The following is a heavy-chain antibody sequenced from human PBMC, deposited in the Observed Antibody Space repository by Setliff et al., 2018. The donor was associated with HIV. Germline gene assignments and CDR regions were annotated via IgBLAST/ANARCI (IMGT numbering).Heavy chain of an antibody. V-gene: IGHV4-34*01. CDR2: ISYSGST. D-gene: IGHD2-21*01. J-gene: IGHJ5*02. Sequence: SETLSLTCAVFGGSFSDFHWSWIRQPPGKGLEWIGEISYSGSTVYNPSLKSRVTMSVDASKNLVSLNLNSVTAADTAIYYCARGVARQVVIDRWFDPWGQGTPVTVSS. CDR3: ARGVARQVVIDRWFDP. CDR1: GGSFSDFH.